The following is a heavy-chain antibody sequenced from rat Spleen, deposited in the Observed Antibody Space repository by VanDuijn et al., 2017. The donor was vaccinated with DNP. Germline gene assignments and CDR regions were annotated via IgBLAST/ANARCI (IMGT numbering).Heavy chain of an antibody. CDR1: GFTFRSNW. J-gene: IGHJ2*01. CDR2: ITSSGGST. CDR3: VRPDYYDGSYPHY. V-gene: IGHV5-31*01. D-gene: IGHD1-12*02. Sequence: EVQLVETGGGLVQPGRSLKLSCVASGFTFRSNWMCWIRQVPGKGLEWVASITSSGGSTYYPDSVKGRFTISRDNAKSTLYLQMYSLRSEDMATYYCVRPDYYDGSYPHYWGQGVMVTVSS.